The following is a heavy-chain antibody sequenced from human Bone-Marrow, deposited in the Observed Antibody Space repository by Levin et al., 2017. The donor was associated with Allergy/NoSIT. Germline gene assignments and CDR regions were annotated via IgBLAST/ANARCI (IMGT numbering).Heavy chain of an antibody. J-gene: IGHJ4*02. CDR2: ISSSSRYI. Sequence: PGGSLRLSCSASGFIFSNHSINWVRQAPGKGLEWVSSISSSSRYIHYADSVKGRVTISRDNAKNTLYLQMDRLRAEDTAMYYCARMGASRSSSGYYFDYRGQGTLVTVSS. CDR1: GFIFSNHS. V-gene: IGHV3-21*06. D-gene: IGHD4/OR15-4a*01. CDR3: ARMGASRSSSGYYFDY.